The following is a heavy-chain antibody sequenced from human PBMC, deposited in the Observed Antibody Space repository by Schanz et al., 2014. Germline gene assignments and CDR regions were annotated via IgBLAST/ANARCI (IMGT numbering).Heavy chain of an antibody. Sequence: QVQLVQSGAEVKQPGASVKVSCKASGYTFTSYYIHWVRQAPGQGLEWMGIVNPGGGSTSVAQRFQTRVTLTRDTSTGTAYLGLTRLRFEDTAVYYCARGSLAGYVALLMAANDYWGQGTLLTVSS. J-gene: IGHJ4*02. V-gene: IGHV1-46*01. CDR3: ARGSLAGYVALLMAANDY. CDR2: VNPGGGST. CDR1: GYTFTSYY. D-gene: IGHD2-15*01.